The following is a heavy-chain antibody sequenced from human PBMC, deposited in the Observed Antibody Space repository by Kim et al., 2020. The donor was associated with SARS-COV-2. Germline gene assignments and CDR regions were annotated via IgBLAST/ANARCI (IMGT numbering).Heavy chain of an antibody. V-gene: IGHV4-59*01. Sequence: SETLYLTCTVSGAPMRDFYWAWLRQPPGKGLEWIGHIFYSGNTNYNPSLKSRLTMSVDTSRTQFSLKLDSVTAADTAVYYCASRPARPNHFFFDSWGQGTLATVSS. CDR2: IFYSGNT. CDR1: GAPMRDFY. D-gene: IGHD6-6*01. CDR3: ASRPARPNHFFFDS. J-gene: IGHJ4*02.